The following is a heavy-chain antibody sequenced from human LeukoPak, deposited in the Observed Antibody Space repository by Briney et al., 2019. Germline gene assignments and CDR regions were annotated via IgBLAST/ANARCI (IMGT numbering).Heavy chain of an antibody. Sequence: GGSLRLSCTASGFPFGDYAMSWFRQAPGKGLEWVGFIRSKAYGGTTEYAASVKGRFTISRDDSKSIAYLQMNSLKTEDTAVYYCTRDPPGVEEGYDEMTPDYWGQGTLVTVSS. D-gene: IGHD5-12*01. J-gene: IGHJ4*02. V-gene: IGHV3-49*03. CDR1: GFPFGDYA. CDR2: IRSKAYGGTT. CDR3: TRDPPGVEEGYDEMTPDY.